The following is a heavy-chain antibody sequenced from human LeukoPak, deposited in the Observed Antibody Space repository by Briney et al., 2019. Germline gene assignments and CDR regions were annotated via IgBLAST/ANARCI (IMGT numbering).Heavy chain of an antibody. J-gene: IGHJ4*02. CDR2: MNPNSGNT. D-gene: IGHD6-19*01. CDR1: GYTFTSYD. V-gene: IGHV1-8*01. CDR3: AREGYSSGWYQGYYFDY. Sequence: ASVKVSCKASGYTFTSYDINWVRQATGQGLEWMGWMNPNSGNTGYAQKFQGRVTMTRNTSISTAYMELSSLRSEDTAVYYCAREGYSSGWYQGYYFDYWGQGTLVTVSS.